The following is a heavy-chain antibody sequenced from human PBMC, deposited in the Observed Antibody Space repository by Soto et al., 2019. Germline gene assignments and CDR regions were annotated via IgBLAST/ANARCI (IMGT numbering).Heavy chain of an antibody. Sequence: PVGSLRLSCAASGFTFSSYWMIWVRQAPGKGLEWVANIKQDGREKYYVDSVKGRFTISRDNAKNSLYLQMNSLRAEDTAVYYCARVMRDYYDSSGYLSDYWGQGTLVTVSS. D-gene: IGHD3-22*01. CDR1: GFTFSSYW. CDR2: IKQDGREK. CDR3: ARVMRDYYDSSGYLSDY. V-gene: IGHV3-7*01. J-gene: IGHJ4*02.